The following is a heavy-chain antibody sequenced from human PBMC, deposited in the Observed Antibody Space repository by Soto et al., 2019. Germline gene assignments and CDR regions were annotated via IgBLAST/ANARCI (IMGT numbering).Heavy chain of an antibody. CDR3: ARVRSKRLYYFDY. CDR1: GFTFSSYG. J-gene: IGHJ4*02. CDR2: ISYDGSNK. V-gene: IGHV3-30*03. D-gene: IGHD1-26*01. Sequence: GGSLRLSCAASGFTFSSYGMHWVRQAPGKGLEWVAVISYDGSNKYYADSVKGRFTISRDNAKNSLYLQMNSLRAEDTAVYYCARVRSKRLYYFDYWGQGTLVTVSS.